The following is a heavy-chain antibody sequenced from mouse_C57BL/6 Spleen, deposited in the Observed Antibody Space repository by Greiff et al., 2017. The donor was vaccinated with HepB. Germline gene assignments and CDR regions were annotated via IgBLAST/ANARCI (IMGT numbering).Heavy chain of an antibody. CDR3: ARSGYSNFKGDY. CDR2: IDPSDSYT. J-gene: IGHJ2*01. CDR1: GYTFTSYW. D-gene: IGHD2-5*01. V-gene: IGHV1-50*01. Sequence: VQLQQPGAELVKPGASVKLSCKASGYTFTSYWMQWVKQRPGQGLEWIGEIDPSDSYTNYNQKFKGKATLTVDTSSSTAYMQLSSLTSEDSAVYYCARSGYSNFKGDYWGQGTTLTVSS.